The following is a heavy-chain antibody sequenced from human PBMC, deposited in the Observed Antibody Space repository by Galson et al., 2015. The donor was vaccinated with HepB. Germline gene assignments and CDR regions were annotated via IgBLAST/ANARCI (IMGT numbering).Heavy chain of an antibody. CDR3: AGKSTNYYMDV. CDR1: GFPFSSYG. J-gene: IGHJ6*03. D-gene: IGHD2/OR15-2a*01. V-gene: IGHV3-33*01. Sequence: SLRLSCAASGFPFSSYGMHWVRQAPGKGLEWVAVIWYDGTNKYYADSVKGRFTASRDNSMNTVSLQMNSLRAEDTAVYYCAGKSTNYYMDVWGKGTTVTVSS. CDR2: IWYDGTNK.